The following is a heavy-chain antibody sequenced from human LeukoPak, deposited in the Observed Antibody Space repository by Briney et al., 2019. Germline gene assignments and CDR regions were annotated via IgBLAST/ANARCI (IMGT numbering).Heavy chain of an antibody. CDR2: INHSGST. D-gene: IGHD2-21*02. J-gene: IGHJ4*02. CDR1: GGSFSGYY. CDR3: ARRPHIVVVTAILDN. V-gene: IGHV4-34*01. Sequence: PSETLSLTCAVYGGSFSGYYWSWIRQPPGKGLEWIGEINHSGSTNYNPSLKSRVTISIDTSKNQFSLKLSSVTAADTAVYYCARRPHIVVVTAILDNWGQGTLVIVSS.